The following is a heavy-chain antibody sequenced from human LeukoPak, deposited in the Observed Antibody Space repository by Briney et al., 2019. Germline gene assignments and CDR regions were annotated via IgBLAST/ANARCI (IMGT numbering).Heavy chain of an antibody. J-gene: IGHJ4*02. CDR3: AREFSWSGFFDY. CDR1: DGSITSYY. CDR2: IYDSGST. D-gene: IGHD3-3*01. Sequence: SETLSLTCTVSDGSITSYYWSWIRQPPGKGLEWIGHIYDSGSTNYNPSLKSRVTISVDTSKNQFSLKLSSVTAADTAVYYCAREFSWSGFFDYWGQGTLVTVSS. V-gene: IGHV4-59*01.